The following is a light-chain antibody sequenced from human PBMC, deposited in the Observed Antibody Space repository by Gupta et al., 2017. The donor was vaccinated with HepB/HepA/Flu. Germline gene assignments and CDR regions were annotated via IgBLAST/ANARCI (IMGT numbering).Light chain of an antibody. CDR1: QSISNW. CDR2: KAS. CDR3: QQYNSQGT. J-gene: IGKJ1*01. V-gene: IGKV1-5*03. Sequence: DIQMTQSPSTLSASVGDRVTITCRASQSISNWLAWYQQKAGKAPKLLIYKASSLESGVPSRFSGSGSGTEFTLTISSLQHDDFATYYCQQYNSQGTFGQGTKVEIK.